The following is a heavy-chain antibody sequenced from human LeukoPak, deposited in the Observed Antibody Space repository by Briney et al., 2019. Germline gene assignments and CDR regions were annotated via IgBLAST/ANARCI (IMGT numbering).Heavy chain of an antibody. Sequence: GGSLRLSCAASGFTFSSYAMHWVRPAPGKGLEWEAVITYDGSNKYYADSVKGRFTISRDNSKNTLYLQMNSLRAEDTAVYYCARDLEPMVRGVIVYWGQGTLVTVSS. D-gene: IGHD3-10*01. CDR3: ARDLEPMVRGVIVY. V-gene: IGHV3-30-3*01. CDR2: ITYDGSNK. CDR1: GFTFSSYA. J-gene: IGHJ4*02.